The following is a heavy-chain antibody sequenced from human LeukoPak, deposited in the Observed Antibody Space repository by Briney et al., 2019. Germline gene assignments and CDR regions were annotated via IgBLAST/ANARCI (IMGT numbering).Heavy chain of an antibody. CDR2: IRGGGGSA. CDR3: ARDPNGDYIGSFDM. CDR1: GFTFSAYA. J-gene: IGHJ3*02. D-gene: IGHD4-17*01. V-gene: IGHV3-23*01. Sequence: QPGGSLRLSCTASGFTFSAYAMMWVRQAPGKGPEWVAAIRGGGGSAFYADSVTGRFTISRDNSKYTLFLQMNSLRAEDTAVYYCARDPNGDYIGSFDMWGPGTMVTVSS.